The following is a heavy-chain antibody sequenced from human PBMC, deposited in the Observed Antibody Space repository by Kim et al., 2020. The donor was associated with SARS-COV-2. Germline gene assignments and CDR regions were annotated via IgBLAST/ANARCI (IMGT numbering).Heavy chain of an antibody. D-gene: IGHD3-10*01. Sequence: GGSLRLSCAASGFTFSSYAMSWVRQAPGKGLEWVSAISGSGGSTYYADSVKGRFTISRDNSKNTLYLQMNSLRAEDTAVYYCAKHSSRYYGSVSYYNVQLAYYYYYGRDVWGQGNTFTVSS. V-gene: IGHV3-23*01. CDR2: ISGSGGST. CDR1: GFTFSSYA. CDR3: AKHSSRYYGSVSYYNVQLAYYYYYGRDV. J-gene: IGHJ6*02.